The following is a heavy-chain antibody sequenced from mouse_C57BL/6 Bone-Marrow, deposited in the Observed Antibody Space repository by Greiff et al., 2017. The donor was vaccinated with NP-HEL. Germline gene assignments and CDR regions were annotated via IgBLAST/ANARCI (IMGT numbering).Heavy chain of an antibody. CDR1: GYTFTDYE. CDR3: TRGYGGWGFYFDY. CDR2: IDPETGGT. D-gene: IGHD1-1*02. V-gene: IGHV1-15*01. J-gene: IGHJ2*01. Sequence: QVQLQQSGAELVRPGASVTLSCKASGYTFTDYEMHWVKQTPVHGLEWIGAIDPETGGTAYNQKFKGKAILTADKSSSTAYMELRSLTSEDSAVYYCTRGYGGWGFYFDYWGQGTTLTVSS.